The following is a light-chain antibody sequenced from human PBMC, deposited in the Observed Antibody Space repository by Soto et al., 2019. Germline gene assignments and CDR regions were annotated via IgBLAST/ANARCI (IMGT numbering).Light chain of an antibody. CDR1: QNVTTS. CDR3: QQYDYSRT. Sequence: DIQLTQSPSTLSASVGDSVTSTCRASQNVTTSMAWYQHKPGRAPKLLIFDVSNLESGVPSRFSGGGSGTDFTLTISSLHSDDFATYYCQQYDYSRTFGRGTKVDLK. CDR2: DVS. J-gene: IGKJ1*01. V-gene: IGKV1-5*01.